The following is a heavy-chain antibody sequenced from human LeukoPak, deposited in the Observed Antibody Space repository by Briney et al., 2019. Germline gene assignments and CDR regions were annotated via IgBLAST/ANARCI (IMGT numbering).Heavy chain of an antibody. CDR3: ARDNLWFGDYGMDA. Sequence: PGGSLILSCAASGFTVSSNYMSWVRQAPGKGLEWVSVIYSGGSTYYADSVKGRFTISRDNSKNTLYLQMNSLRAEDTAVYYCARDNLWFGDYGMDAWGKGTTVTVSS. CDR1: GFTVSSNY. D-gene: IGHD3-10*01. CDR2: IYSGGST. J-gene: IGHJ6*04. V-gene: IGHV3-53*01.